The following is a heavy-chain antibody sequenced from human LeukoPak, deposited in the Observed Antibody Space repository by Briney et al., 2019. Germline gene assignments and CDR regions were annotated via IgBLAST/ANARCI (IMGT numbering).Heavy chain of an antibody. CDR1: GFTGSNNY. CDR3: IVFGDSNH. CDR2: THSSGGT. J-gene: IGHJ5*02. D-gene: IGHD4-17*01. V-gene: IGHV3-53*01. Sequence: GGSLRLSCAASGFTGSNNYMSWVRQAPGKGLEWVSATHSSGGTYYADSVKGRFTISRDTSKNTLYLQINSLGVEDTAVYYCIVFGDSNHWGQGTLVTVSS.